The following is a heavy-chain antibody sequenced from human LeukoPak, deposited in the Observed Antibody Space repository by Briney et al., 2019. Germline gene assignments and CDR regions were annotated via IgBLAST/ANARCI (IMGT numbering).Heavy chain of an antibody. CDR3: ASTGDSTYYYYGMDV. CDR1: GGTFSSYA. V-gene: IGHV1-69*13. D-gene: IGHD4-17*01. J-gene: IGHJ6*02. CDR2: IIPIFGTA. Sequence: SVKVSSKASGGTFSSYAISWVRQAPGQGLEWMGGIIPIFGTANYAQKFQGRVTITADESTSTAYMELSSLRSEDTAVYYCASTGDSTYYYYGMDVWGQGTTVTVSS.